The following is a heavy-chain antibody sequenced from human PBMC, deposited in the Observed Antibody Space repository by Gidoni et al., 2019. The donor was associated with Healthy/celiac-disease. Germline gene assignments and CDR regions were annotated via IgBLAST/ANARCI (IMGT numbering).Heavy chain of an antibody. CDR1: GGSISSGGYY. CDR2: IYYSGST. Sequence: QVQLQESGPGLVKPSQTLSLTCPVSGGSISSGGYYWSWIRQHPGKGLEWIGYIYYSGSTYYNPSLKSRVTISVDTSKNHFSLKLSSVTAADTAVYYCARTGVAASGPRAGSPYWYFDLWGRGTLVTVSS. V-gene: IGHV4-31*03. D-gene: IGHD6-13*01. J-gene: IGHJ2*01. CDR3: ARTGVAASGPRAGSPYWYFDL.